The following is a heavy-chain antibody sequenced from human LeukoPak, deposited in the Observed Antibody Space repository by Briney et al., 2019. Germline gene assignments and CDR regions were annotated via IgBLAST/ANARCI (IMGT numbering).Heavy chain of an antibody. CDR2: IYTSGST. CDR3: ARVAVAGPTDEPFDY. Sequence: SETLSLTCTVSGGSITSGSYYWSWIRQPAGKGLEWIGRIYTSGSTDYNPSLKSRVTISRDTSKNQFSLKVSSVTAADTAVYYCARVAVAGPTDEPFDYWGQGTLVTVSS. V-gene: IGHV4-61*02. CDR1: GGSITSGSYY. D-gene: IGHD6-19*01. J-gene: IGHJ4*02.